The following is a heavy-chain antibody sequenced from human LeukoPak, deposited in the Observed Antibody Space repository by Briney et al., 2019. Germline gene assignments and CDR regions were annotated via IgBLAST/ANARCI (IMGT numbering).Heavy chain of an antibody. D-gene: IGHD2-15*01. Sequence: GGSLRLSCAASGFSFSYFAMYWVRQAPGKGLEWVALTSYDGSYNYYTDSVKGRFSVSRDNSKNTLYLQMNSLRAEDTAVYYCAKDCSGGSCYYMDVWGKGTTVTVSS. CDR3: AKDCSGGSCYYMDV. CDR2: TSYDGSYN. CDR1: GFSFSYFA. J-gene: IGHJ6*03. V-gene: IGHV3-30*04.